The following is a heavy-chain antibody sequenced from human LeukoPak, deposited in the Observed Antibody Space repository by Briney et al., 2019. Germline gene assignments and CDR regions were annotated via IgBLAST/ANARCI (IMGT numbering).Heavy chain of an antibody. D-gene: IGHD4-17*01. CDR3: ARERVDYGDYV. Sequence: ASVKVSCKASGYTFTGYYMHWVRQAPGQGLEWMGGIIPIFGTANYAQKFQGRVTITADESTSTAYMELSSLRSEDTAVYYCARERVDYGDYVWGQGTLVTVSS. CDR1: GYTFTGYY. V-gene: IGHV1-69*13. J-gene: IGHJ4*02. CDR2: IIPIFGTA.